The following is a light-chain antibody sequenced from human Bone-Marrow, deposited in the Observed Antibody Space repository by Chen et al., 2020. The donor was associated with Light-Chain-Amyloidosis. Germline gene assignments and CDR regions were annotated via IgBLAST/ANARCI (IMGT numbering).Light chain of an antibody. V-gene: IGLV2-8*01. J-gene: IGLJ1*01. CDR1: SSDVGDYKS. CDR2: EVS. CDR3: SSYAGSNNFV. Sequence: QSALAQPPPASGSPGQSLTISCAGTSSDVGDYKSVSWYQEHPGKAPKLMIYEVSKRPSGVPDRFSGSKSGNTASLTVSGLQAEDEADYYCSSYAGSNNFVFGTGTKVTVL.